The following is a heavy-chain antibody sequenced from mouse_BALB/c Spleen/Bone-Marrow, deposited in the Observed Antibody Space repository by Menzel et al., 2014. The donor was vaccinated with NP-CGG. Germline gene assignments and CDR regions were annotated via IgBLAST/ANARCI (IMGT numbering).Heavy chain of an antibody. D-gene: IGHD2-1*01. V-gene: IGHV14-3*02. CDR1: GFNIKDTY. Sequence: EVQLQQSGAELAKPGASVKLSCTASGFNIKDTYMYWVKQRPEQGREGIGRIDPANGNTKYDPKFQGRATITADTSSNTAYLQLSSLTSEDTAVYYCAREDYGNSYAMDYWGQGTSVTVSS. CDR2: IDPANGNT. CDR3: AREDYGNSYAMDY. J-gene: IGHJ4*01.